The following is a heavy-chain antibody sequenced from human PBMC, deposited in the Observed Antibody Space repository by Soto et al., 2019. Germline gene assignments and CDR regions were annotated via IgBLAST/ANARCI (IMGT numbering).Heavy chain of an antibody. D-gene: IGHD6-19*01. V-gene: IGHV3-30-3*01. CDR2: ISYDGSNK. Sequence: GGSLRLSCAASGFTFSSYAMHWVRQAPGKGLEWVAVISYDGSNKYYADSVKGRFTISRDNSKNTLYLQMNSLRAEDTAVYYCARSIPGIAVAGTFDYWGQGTLVTVSS. CDR3: ARSIPGIAVAGTFDY. CDR1: GFTFSSYA. J-gene: IGHJ4*02.